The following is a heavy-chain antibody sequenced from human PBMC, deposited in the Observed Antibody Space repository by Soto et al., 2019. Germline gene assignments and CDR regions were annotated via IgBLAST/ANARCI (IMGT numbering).Heavy chain of an antibody. CDR3: ARGYRHSGYSSSWVFDY. D-gene: IGHD6-13*01. J-gene: IGHJ4*02. CDR1: GGSINSGGYY. Sequence: QVQLRESGPGLVKPSQTLSLTCTVSGGSINSGGYYWNWIRQQPGKGLEWIGYMYYSGRTYYNPFLRSRVIISADTAEKHFSLKLGSVTAADTAVYFCARGYRHSGYSSSWVFDYWGQGTLVNVSS. CDR2: MYYSGRT. V-gene: IGHV4-31*03.